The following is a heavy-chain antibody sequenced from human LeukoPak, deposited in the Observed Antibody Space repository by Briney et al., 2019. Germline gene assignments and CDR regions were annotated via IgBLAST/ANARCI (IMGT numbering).Heavy chain of an antibody. J-gene: IGHJ4*02. V-gene: IGHV3-48*04. D-gene: IGHD6-19*01. CDR3: AREPKQWLTPIDY. Sequence: GGSLRLSCAASGFTLSGYNMHWVRQVPGKGLEWISYISGTGNTIYYADSVKGRFTISRDNAKNSVYLQMNSLRAEDTAVYYCAREPKQWLTPIDYWGQGTLVTVSS. CDR2: ISGTGNTI. CDR1: GFTLSGYN.